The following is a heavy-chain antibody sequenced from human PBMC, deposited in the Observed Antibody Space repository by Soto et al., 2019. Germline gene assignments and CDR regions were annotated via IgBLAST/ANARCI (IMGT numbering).Heavy chain of an antibody. CDR2: ISYDARNK. Sequence: PGGSLRLSCAASGFTFSSYAMHWVRQAPGKGLEWVAIISYDARNKYYADSVKGRFTISRDNSKNTLYLQMNSLRAEDTAMYYCARGYSSSSAAFDYWGQGTLVTVSS. CDR1: GFTFSSYA. D-gene: IGHD6-13*01. CDR3: ARGYSSSSAAFDY. J-gene: IGHJ4*02. V-gene: IGHV3-30*04.